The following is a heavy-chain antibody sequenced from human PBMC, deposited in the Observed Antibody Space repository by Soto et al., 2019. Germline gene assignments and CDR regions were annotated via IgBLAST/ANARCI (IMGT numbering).Heavy chain of an antibody. D-gene: IGHD3-10*01. CDR1: GGSISRYY. V-gene: IGHV4-59*01. CDR3: ARDSGYYYGSGSYYNQYFDY. J-gene: IGHJ4*02. Sequence: SETLSLTCTVSGGSISRYYWSWSRQPPGKGLEWIGYIYYSGSTNYNPSLKSRVTISVDTSKNQFSLKLSSVTAADTAVYYCARDSGYYYGSGSYYNQYFDYWGQGTLVTVSS. CDR2: IYYSGST.